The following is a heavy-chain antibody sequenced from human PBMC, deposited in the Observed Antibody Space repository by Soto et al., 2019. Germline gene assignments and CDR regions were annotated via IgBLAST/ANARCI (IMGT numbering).Heavy chain of an antibody. V-gene: IGHV3-11*01. CDR3: AREYCSGGTCSGSFHP. D-gene: IGHD2-15*01. CDR1: GFTFSNSY. Sequence: GGSLRLSCAASGFTFSNSYMNWIRQAPGKGLEWVSYISDSGVTIYYAESVKGRFTISRDNAKNSLFLQMNSLRAEDTALYYCAREYCSGGTCSGSFHPWGQGTLVTVSS. J-gene: IGHJ5*02. CDR2: ISDSGVTI.